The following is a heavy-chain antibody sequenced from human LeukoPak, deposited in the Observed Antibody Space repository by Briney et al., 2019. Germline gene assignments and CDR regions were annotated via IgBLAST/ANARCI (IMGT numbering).Heavy chain of an antibody. D-gene: IGHD5-18*01. V-gene: IGHV3-23*01. J-gene: IGHJ5*02. CDR2: ISGSGGST. CDR3: AKDLGYSYGSNWFDP. CDR1: GFTFSSYA. Sequence: PGGSLRLSCAASGFTFSSYAMSLVRQAPGKGLEWVSAISGSGGSTYYADSVKGRFTISRDNSKSTLYLQMNSLRAEDTAVYYCAKDLGYSYGSNWFDPWGQGTLVTVSS.